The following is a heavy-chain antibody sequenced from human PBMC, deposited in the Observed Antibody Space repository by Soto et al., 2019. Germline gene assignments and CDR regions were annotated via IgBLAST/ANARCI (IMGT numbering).Heavy chain of an antibody. Sequence: QVQLVQSGAEVKKPGSSVKVSCKASGGTFSSYAISWVRQAPGQGLEWMGGIIPIFGTANYAQKFQGRVTITADESTSRAYMELRSLRCEDTAVYYCARKACSSTSWYKRFGLWGQGTLVTGSS. J-gene: IGHJ5*02. CDR3: ARKACSSTSWYKRFGL. D-gene: IGHD2-2*02. CDR2: IIPIFGTA. CDR1: GGTFSSYA. V-gene: IGHV1-69*01.